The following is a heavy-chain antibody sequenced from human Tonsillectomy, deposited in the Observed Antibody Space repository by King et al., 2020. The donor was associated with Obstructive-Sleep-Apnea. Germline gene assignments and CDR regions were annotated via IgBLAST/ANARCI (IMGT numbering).Heavy chain of an antibody. J-gene: IGHJ4*02. CDR1: GFTVSSNY. CDR3: SREGGGWALDY. CDR2: IYSGGST. V-gene: IGHV3-53*04. D-gene: IGHD3-16*01. Sequence: VQLVESGGGLVQPGGSLRLSCAASGFTVSSNYMSWVRQAPGKGLEWVSVIYSGGSTYYADSVKGRFTISGHNSKNTLYLKMNSLRAEETAVYYCSREGGGWALDYWGQGTLVTVSS.